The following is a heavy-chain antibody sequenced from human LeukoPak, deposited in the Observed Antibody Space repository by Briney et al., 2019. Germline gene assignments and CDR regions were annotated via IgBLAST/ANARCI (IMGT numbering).Heavy chain of an antibody. CDR2: IYDSGTT. CDR3: ARLLDTSGLFDY. D-gene: IGHD3-22*01. V-gene: IGHV4-59*08. J-gene: IGHJ4*02. CDR1: RGSIRTYY. Sequence: SETLSLTCTVSRGSIRTYYWSWIRQSPGKGLEWIGYIYDSGTTKYNPSLKSRVTISVDTSKNQFSLKLSSVTAADTAVYYCARLLDTSGLFDYWGQGTLVTVSS.